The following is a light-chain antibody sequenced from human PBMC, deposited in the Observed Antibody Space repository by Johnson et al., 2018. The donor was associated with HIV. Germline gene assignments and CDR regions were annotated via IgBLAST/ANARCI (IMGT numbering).Light chain of an antibody. CDR3: AAWDDRLSGLYV. CDR2: DNN. CDR1: SSNIGNNY. Sequence: QAVLTQPPSVSAAPGQKVTISCSGSSSNIGNNYVSWYQQLPGTAPKLLIYDNNNRPSGIPDRFSGSNSGTSASLSITCLRADDEAYYYCAAWDDRLSGLYVIGTGTKVTVL. J-gene: IGLJ1*01. V-gene: IGLV1-51*01.